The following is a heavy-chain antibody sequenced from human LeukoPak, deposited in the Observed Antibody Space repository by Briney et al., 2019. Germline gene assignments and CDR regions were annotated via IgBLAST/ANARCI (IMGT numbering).Heavy chain of an antibody. D-gene: IGHD3-16*01. J-gene: IGHJ4*02. CDR2: ISGRSSHV. V-gene: IGHV3-21*01. Sequence: PGGSLRLSCSASGFSFSDYDMNWFLQAPGKGLVWISFISGRSSHVYYGDSVKGRFSISRDNAMNSVFLQMNSLGVDDTAVYYCGRAFPPLRTASAGDLWGQGTLVTVSS. CDR3: GRAFPPLRTASAGDL. CDR1: GFSFSDYD.